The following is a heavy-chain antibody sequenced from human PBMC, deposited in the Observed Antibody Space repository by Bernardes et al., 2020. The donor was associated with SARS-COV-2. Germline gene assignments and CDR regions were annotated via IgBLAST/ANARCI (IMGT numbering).Heavy chain of an antibody. J-gene: IGHJ6*02. CDR3: ASQEYSSGWYDYYGMDV. CDR1: GGSISSGRYY. D-gene: IGHD6-19*01. V-gene: IGHV4-61*02. CDR2: IYTSGST. Sequence: SETLSLTCSVSGGSISSGRYYWSWRLQPAGKGLEWIGRIYTSGSTNYNPSLKSRVTISVDTSKNQFSLKLSSVTAADTAVYYCASQEYSSGWYDYYGMDVWGQGTTVTVSS.